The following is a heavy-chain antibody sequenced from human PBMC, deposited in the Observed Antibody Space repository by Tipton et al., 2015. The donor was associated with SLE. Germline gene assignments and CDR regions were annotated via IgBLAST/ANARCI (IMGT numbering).Heavy chain of an antibody. CDR3: ARGVVATTFHYYYGMDV. J-gene: IGHJ6*02. CDR1: GASVSAHY. Sequence: TLSLTCTVSGASVSAHYWTWIRQGPGKGLEWIGFKYHTGYTNSNPSLKSRVTISLDTSKNEFSLTLTSVSPADTAVYYCARGVVATTFHYYYGMDVWGQGTTVTVSS. CDR2: KYHTGYT. D-gene: IGHD2-15*01. V-gene: IGHV4-59*02.